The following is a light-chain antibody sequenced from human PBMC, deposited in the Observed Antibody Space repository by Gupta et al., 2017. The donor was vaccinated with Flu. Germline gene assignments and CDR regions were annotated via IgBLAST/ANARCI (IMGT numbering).Light chain of an antibody. CDR1: SSNIGAGYD. CDR3: QSYDSSLSGAGV. CDR2: GNS. V-gene: IGLV1-40*01. J-gene: IGLJ1*01. Sequence: QSVLTQPPSVSGAPGQTVTISCTGSSSNIGAGYDVHWYQQLPGTAPKLLIYGNSNRPSGGPDRFSCSKSGTAAAPAITGLQAEDEADYYCQSYDSSLSGAGVFGTGTKLTVL.